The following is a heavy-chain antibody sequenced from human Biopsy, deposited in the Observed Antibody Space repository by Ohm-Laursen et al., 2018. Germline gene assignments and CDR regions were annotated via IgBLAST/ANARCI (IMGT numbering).Heavy chain of an antibody. V-gene: IGHV4-34*01. J-gene: IGHJ4*02. CDR3: ARGRLRAVARFDY. D-gene: IGHD6-19*01. CDR2: INHSGST. Sequence: SETLSLTCAVYGGSFNGYYWSWIRQPPGKGLEWIGEINHSGSTNYNPSLKSRVTISVDTSKNQFSLKLSSVTAADTAVYYCARGRLRAVARFDYWGQGTLVTVSS. CDR1: GGSFNGYY.